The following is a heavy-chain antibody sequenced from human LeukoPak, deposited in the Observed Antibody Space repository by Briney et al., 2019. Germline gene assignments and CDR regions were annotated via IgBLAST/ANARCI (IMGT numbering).Heavy chain of an antibody. CDR1: GFTFSSYG. CDR2: ISYDGSNK. Sequence: GGSLRLSCAASGFTFSSYGMHWVRQAPGKGLEWVAVISYDGSNKYYADSVKGRFTISRDNSKNTLYLQMNSLRAEDTAVYYCTTEGIRHIVVVTDWGQGTLVTVSS. V-gene: IGHV3-30*03. CDR3: TTEGIRHIVVVTD. J-gene: IGHJ4*02. D-gene: IGHD2-21*02.